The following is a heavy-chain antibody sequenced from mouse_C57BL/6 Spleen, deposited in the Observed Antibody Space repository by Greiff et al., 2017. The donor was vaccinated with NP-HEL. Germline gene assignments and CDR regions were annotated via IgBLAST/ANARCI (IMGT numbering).Heavy chain of an antibody. Sequence: VKLQQPGAELVKPGASVKMSCKASGYTFTSYWITWVKQRPGQGLEWIGDIYPGSGSTNYNEKFKSKATLTVDTSSSTAYMQLSSLTSEDSAVYYCAREGVRRGYFDVWGTGTTVTVSS. J-gene: IGHJ1*03. V-gene: IGHV1-55*01. CDR3: AREGVRRGYFDV. CDR1: GYTFTSYW. CDR2: IYPGSGST. D-gene: IGHD1-2*01.